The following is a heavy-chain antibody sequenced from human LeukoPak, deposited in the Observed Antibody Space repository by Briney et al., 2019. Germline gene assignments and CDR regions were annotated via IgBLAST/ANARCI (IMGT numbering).Heavy chain of an antibody. D-gene: IGHD6-13*01. J-gene: IGHJ4*02. Sequence: SETLSLTCTVSGGSISGYYWGWIRQPPGKGLEWIGSIYHSGSTYYNPSLKSRVTISVDTSKNQFSLKLSSVTAADTAVYYCARNPYIAAAGTGSYYFDYWGQGTLVTVSS. CDR2: IYHSGST. V-gene: IGHV4-38-2*02. CDR3: ARNPYIAAAGTGSYYFDY. CDR1: GGSISGYY.